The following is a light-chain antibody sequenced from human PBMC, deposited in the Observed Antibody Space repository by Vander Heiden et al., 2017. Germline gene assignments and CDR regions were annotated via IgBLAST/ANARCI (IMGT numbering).Light chain of an antibody. J-gene: IGLJ3*02. CDR3: QSYDNDLSGWV. CDR1: SSNIGARYD. CDR2: GNH. Sequence: QSVLTQPPSVSGAPAQRVSISCSGSSSNIGARYDVHRYQQLPGTAPKLLIYGNHNRPSGVPDRFSGSLSATSASLAISGLQAEDEGDFYCQSYDNDLSGWVFGGGTKLTVL. V-gene: IGLV1-40*01.